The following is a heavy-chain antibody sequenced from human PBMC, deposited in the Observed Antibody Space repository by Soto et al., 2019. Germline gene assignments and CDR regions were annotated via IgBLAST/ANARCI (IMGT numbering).Heavy chain of an antibody. V-gene: IGHV1-69*06. CDR3: ARDRKIAVAGTGYYGMDV. Sequence: QVQLVQSGAEVKKPGSSVKVSCKASGGTFSSYAISWVRQAPGQGLEWMGGIIPIFGTANYAQKFQGRVTMTRDTSISTAYMELSRLRSDDTAVYYCARDRKIAVAGTGYYGMDVWGQGTTVTVSS. D-gene: IGHD6-19*01. J-gene: IGHJ6*02. CDR1: GGTFSSYA. CDR2: IIPIFGTA.